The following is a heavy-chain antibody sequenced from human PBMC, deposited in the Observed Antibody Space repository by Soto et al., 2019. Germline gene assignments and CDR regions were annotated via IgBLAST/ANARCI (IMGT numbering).Heavy chain of an antibody. V-gene: IGHV3-48*01. D-gene: IGHD6-19*01. J-gene: IGHJ4*02. Sequence: QLGGSLRLSCAASGFTFSSYSMNWVRQAPGKGLEWVSYISSSSSTIYYADSVKGRFTISRDNAKNTLYLQMNSLRAEDTAVYYCARSGIAVPTYYLDYWGQGTLVTVSS. CDR2: ISSSSSTI. CDR3: ARSGIAVPTYYLDY. CDR1: GFTFSSYS.